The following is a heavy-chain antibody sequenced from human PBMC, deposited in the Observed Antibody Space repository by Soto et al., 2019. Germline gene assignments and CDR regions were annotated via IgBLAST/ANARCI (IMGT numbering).Heavy chain of an antibody. V-gene: IGHV3-30-3*01. Sequence: QVQLVESGGGVVQPGRSLRLSCAASGFIFSNYALHWVRQAPGKGLEWVAVISYDGSNKYCADSVKGRFTISRDNSNNTLYLQMNSLTAEDTALYYCARVWFGEFSFGGVDYWGQGTLVTVTS. J-gene: IGHJ4*02. D-gene: IGHD3-10*01. CDR3: ARVWFGEFSFGGVDY. CDR2: ISYDGSNK. CDR1: GFIFSNYA.